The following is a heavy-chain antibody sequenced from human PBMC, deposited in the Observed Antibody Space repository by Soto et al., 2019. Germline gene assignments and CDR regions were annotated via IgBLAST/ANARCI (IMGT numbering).Heavy chain of an antibody. Sequence: PGGSLRLSCAASGFTFSDHYMDWVRPAPGKGLEWVGRTRNKANSYTTEYAASVKGRFTISRDDSKNSLYLQMNSLKTEDTAVYYCARESDSGLWFGEFYFQHWGQGT. V-gene: IGHV3-72*01. CDR2: TRNKANSYTT. D-gene: IGHD3-10*01. J-gene: IGHJ1*01. CDR3: ARESDSGLWFGEFYFQH. CDR1: GFTFSDHY.